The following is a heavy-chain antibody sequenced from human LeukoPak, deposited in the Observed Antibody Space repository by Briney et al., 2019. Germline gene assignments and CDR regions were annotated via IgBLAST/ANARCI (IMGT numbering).Heavy chain of an antibody. Sequence: ASVKVSCKASGYTFTSYGISWVRQAPGQGLEWMGWISAYNGNTNYAQKLQGRVTMTTDTSTSTAYMELSSLRSEDTAVYYCARREGVLGEFGAFDIWGQGTMVTVSS. V-gene: IGHV1-18*01. J-gene: IGHJ3*02. D-gene: IGHD3-10*01. CDR3: ARREGVLGEFGAFDI. CDR1: GYTFTSYG. CDR2: ISAYNGNT.